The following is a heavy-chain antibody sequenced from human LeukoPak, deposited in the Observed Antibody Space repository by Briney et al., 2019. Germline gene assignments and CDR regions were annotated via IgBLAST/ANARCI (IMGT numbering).Heavy chain of an antibody. V-gene: IGHV1-8*03. CDR2: VNPNSGNT. CDR1: GYTFTSYD. D-gene: IGHD3-10*01. Sequence: ASVKVSCKASGYTFTSYDINWVRQATGQGLEWMGWVNPNSGNTGYAQKFQGRVTITRNTSISTAYMELSRLRSDDTAVYYCARGGSRVLWFGELPFDYWGQGTLVTVSS. J-gene: IGHJ4*02. CDR3: ARGGSRVLWFGELPFDY.